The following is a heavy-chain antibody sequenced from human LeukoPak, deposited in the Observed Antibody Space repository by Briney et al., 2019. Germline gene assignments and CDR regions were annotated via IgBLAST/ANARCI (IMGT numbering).Heavy chain of an antibody. V-gene: IGHV5-51*03. CDR3: ALSSGAFDSAGYFDY. CDR1: GYSFTNYW. J-gene: IGHJ4*02. CDR2: IYPNNSDS. Sequence: PGDSLKISCKGSGYSFTNYWVGWVRQMPAKGLERMGIIYPNNSDSRYSPSFRGQVTISVDRSITTAYLQWNSLKPSDTAMYYCALSSGAFDSAGYFDYWGQGTLVTVSS. D-gene: IGHD2-15*01.